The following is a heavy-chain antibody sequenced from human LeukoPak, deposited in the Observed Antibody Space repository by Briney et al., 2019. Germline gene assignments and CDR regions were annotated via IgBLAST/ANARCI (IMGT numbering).Heavy chain of an antibody. CDR3: ARSHSVWTSFDY. V-gene: IGHV4-59*01. CDR2: IYYSGST. CDR1: GGSINNYY. D-gene: IGHD3/OR15-3a*01. Sequence: SETLSLTCTVSGGSINNYYWSWIRQPPGKGLEWIGYIYYSGSTNYNPSLKSRVTISVDTSKNQFSLKVSSVTAADTAVYYCARSHSVWTSFDYWGQGTLVTVSS. J-gene: IGHJ4*02.